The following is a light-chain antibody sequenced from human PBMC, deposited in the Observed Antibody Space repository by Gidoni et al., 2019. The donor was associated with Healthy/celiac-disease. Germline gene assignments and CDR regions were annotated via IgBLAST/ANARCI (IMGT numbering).Light chain of an antibody. V-gene: IGKV1-27*01. CDR1: QGIANY. CDR2: AAS. J-gene: IGKJ1*01. Sequence: DIQMTQSPSSLSASVGDRVTITCRASQGIANYVAWYQQKPGKVPKLLIYAASTLQSGVPCRFSGSGSGTDFTLTISSLQPEDAASYYCQKYNSAPRTFXQXTKVEIK. CDR3: QKYNSAPRT.